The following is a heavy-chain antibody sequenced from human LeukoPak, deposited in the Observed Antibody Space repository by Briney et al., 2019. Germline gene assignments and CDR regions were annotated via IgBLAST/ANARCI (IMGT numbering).Heavy chain of an antibody. D-gene: IGHD3-22*01. J-gene: IGHJ5*02. V-gene: IGHV3-30*02. CDR1: GFTFSSYG. CDR3: ARVKCYYDSSGCWFDP. CDR2: IRYDGSNK. Sequence: GGSLRLSCAASGFTFSSYGMHWVRQAPGKGLEWVAFIRYDGSNKYYADSVKGRFTISRDNSKNTLYLQMNSLRAEDTAVYYCARVKCYYDSSGCWFDPWGQGTLVTVSS.